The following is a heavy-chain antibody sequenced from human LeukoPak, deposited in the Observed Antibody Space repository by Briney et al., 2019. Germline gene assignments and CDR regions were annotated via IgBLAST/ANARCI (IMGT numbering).Heavy chain of an antibody. Sequence: GASVKVSCKASGYTFTGYYMHWVRQAPGQGLEWMGWINPNSGGTNYAQKFQGRVTMTRDTSISTAYMELSRLRSDDTAVYYCARPSYYYDSSGLGAFDIWGQGTMVTVSS. J-gene: IGHJ3*02. CDR2: INPNSGGT. CDR1: GYTFTGYY. D-gene: IGHD3-22*01. CDR3: ARPSYYYDSSGLGAFDI. V-gene: IGHV1-2*02.